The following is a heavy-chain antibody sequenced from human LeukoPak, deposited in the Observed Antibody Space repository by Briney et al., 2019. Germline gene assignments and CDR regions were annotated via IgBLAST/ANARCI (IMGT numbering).Heavy chain of an antibody. V-gene: IGHV3-74*01. CDR1: GFTFSNYW. J-gene: IGHJ5*02. Sequence: GGSLRLSCAASGFTFSNYWMHWVRQAPGKGLVWVSRINSDGINTSYADSVKGRFTISRDNAKNTLNLQMNSLRAEDTAVYYCARDLGQYYDTGDNWFDPWGQGTLVTVSS. CDR2: INSDGINT. CDR3: ARDLGQYYDTGDNWFDP. D-gene: IGHD3-22*01.